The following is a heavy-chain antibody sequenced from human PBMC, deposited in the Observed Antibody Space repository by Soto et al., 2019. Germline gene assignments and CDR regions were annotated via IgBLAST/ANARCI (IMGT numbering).Heavy chain of an antibody. J-gene: IGHJ5*01. V-gene: IGHV5-51*01. Sequence: GESLKISCKASGYIFIDYWIGWVRQMPGKGLEWTGIVYPRDSDTRYSPSFQGQVTISADRSTGTAFLQWRSLKASDTALYYCARPPLPGYSIHFNSWGHGTLVTVSS. D-gene: IGHD2-15*01. CDR2: VYPRDSDT. CDR1: GYIFIDYW. CDR3: ARPPLPGYSIHFNS.